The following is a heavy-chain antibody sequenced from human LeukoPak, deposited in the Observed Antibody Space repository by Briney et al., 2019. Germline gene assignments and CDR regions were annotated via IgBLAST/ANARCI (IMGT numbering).Heavy chain of an antibody. J-gene: IGHJ4*02. V-gene: IGHV3-23*01. CDR2: ISGSGGST. CDR1: GFTFSSYA. Sequence: TGGSLRLSCAASGFTFSSYAMSWVRQAPGKGLEWVSAISGSGGSTYYADSVKGRFTISRDNAKNSLYLQMNSLRAEDTAVYYCARSTMVRGEDYWGQGTLVTVSS. CDR3: ARSTMVRGEDY. D-gene: IGHD3-10*01.